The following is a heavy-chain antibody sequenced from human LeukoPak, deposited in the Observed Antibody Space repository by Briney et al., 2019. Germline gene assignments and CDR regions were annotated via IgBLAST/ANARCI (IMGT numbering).Heavy chain of an antibody. D-gene: IGHD4-17*01. CDR3: AKTYGDYGAINWYFDL. CDR1: GYTFTGYY. J-gene: IGHJ2*01. Sequence: ASVKVSCKASGYTFTGYYMHWVRQAPGQGLEWMGWINPNSGGTNYAQKFQGRVTMTRDTSISTAYVELSRLRSDDTAVYYCAKTYGDYGAINWYFDLWGRGTLVTVSS. V-gene: IGHV1-2*02. CDR2: INPNSGGT.